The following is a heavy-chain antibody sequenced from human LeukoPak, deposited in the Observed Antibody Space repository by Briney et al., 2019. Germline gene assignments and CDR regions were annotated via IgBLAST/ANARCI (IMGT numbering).Heavy chain of an antibody. CDR1: GFTFSSYA. CDR3: ARDSGGAFDY. J-gene: IGHJ4*02. CDR2: ISSSSSTI. D-gene: IGHD2-15*01. V-gene: IGHV3-48*02. Sequence: PGGSLRLSCAASGFTFSSYAMSWVRQAPGKGLEWVSFISSSSSTIFYADSVKGRFTISRDNGKTSLYLQMNSLRDEDTAVYYCARDSGGAFDYWGQGTLVTVSS.